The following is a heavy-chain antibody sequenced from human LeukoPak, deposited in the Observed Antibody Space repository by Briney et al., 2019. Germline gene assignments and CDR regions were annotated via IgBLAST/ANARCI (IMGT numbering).Heavy chain of an antibody. CDR2: IYYSGST. Sequence: SETLSLTCTVSGGSISSYYWSWIRQPPEKGVEWIGYIYYSGSTNYNPSLKSRVTISVDTPKNQFSLKLSSVTAADTAVYYCARGLVGALRPFDYWGQGTLVTVSS. CDR1: GGSISSYY. J-gene: IGHJ4*02. V-gene: IGHV4-59*01. CDR3: ARGLVGALRPFDY. D-gene: IGHD1-26*01.